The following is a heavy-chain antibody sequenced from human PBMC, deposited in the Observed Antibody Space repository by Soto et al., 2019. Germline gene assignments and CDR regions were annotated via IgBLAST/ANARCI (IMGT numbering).Heavy chain of an antibody. CDR1: GGSISSGGYY. CDR3: AEDHYYDSTASDGYFDL. Sequence: SETLSLTCTVSGGSISSGGYYWSWIRQHPVKGLEWIGYISYSGSTYYNPSLKSRVTISVDTSTNQFSLKLRSVTAADTAVYYCAEDHYYDSTASDGYFDLWGRGTLVTVSS. V-gene: IGHV4-31*03. J-gene: IGHJ2*01. CDR2: ISYSGST. D-gene: IGHD3-22*01.